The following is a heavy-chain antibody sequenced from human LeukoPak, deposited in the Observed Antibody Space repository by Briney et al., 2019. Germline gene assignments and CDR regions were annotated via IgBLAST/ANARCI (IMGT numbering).Heavy chain of an antibody. Sequence: GSSVKVSCKAFGGTFSSYAISWVRQAPGQGLEWMGRIIPILGIANYAQKSQGRVQITADKSKRTAYMELRSLRPEHTAVYYGARMAQWLSIYGMDVWGQGTTVTVSS. CDR3: ARMAQWLSIYGMDV. CDR1: GGTFSSYA. V-gene: IGHV1-69*04. CDR2: IIPILGIA. D-gene: IGHD6-19*01. J-gene: IGHJ6*02.